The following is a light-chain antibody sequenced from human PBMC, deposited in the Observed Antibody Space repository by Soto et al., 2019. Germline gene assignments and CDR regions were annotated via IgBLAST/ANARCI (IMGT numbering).Light chain of an antibody. J-gene: IGKJ1*01. V-gene: IGKV3-11*01. CDR1: QSVSVH. Sequence: EIVLTQSPGTLSLSPGERATLSCRASQSVSVHLAWYQQKPGQAPRLLIYDSSNRATGIPARFSGSGSGTDFTLTISILEPEDFAVYHCVQRTTWPWTCGRGSKVEIK. CDR2: DSS. CDR3: VQRTTWPWT.